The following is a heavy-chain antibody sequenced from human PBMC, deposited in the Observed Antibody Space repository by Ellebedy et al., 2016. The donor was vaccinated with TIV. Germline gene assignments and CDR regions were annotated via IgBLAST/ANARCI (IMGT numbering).Heavy chain of an antibody. CDR1: GFTFSGYP. J-gene: IGHJ4*02. CDR3: ARDKFSSSTGGSKFNY. D-gene: IGHD6-6*01. CDR2: ISADGNKK. Sequence: GGSLRLXXAASGFTFSGYPLHWVRQAPGKGLDWVAVISADGNKKHYADSVEGRFTTSRDNSKNTLFPQMNSLRAEDTAVYYCARDKFSSSTGGSKFNYWGQGALVTVSS. V-gene: IGHV3-30-3*01.